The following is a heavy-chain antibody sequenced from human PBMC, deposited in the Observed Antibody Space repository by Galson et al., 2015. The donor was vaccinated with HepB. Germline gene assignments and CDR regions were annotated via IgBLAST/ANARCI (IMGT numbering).Heavy chain of an antibody. CDR1: GFTFSDYY. CDR3: AREGSGGNYFPDC. Sequence: SLRLSCAASGFTFSDYYMSWIRQAPGKGLEWVSYISTGSSYTNYADSVKGRFTISRDNAKNSLYLQMNSLRAEDTAMYYCAREGSGGNYFPDCWGQGTLVTVSS. J-gene: IGHJ4*02. V-gene: IGHV3-11*05. D-gene: IGHD1-26*01. CDR2: ISTGSSYT.